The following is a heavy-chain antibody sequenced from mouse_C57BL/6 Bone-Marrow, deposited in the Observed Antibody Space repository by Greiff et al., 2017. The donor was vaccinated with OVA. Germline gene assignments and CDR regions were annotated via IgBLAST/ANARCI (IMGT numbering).Heavy chain of an antibody. J-gene: IGHJ2*01. Sequence: QVQLQQSGAELVKPGASVKLSCKASGYTFTSYWMQWVKQRPGQGLEWIGEIDPSDSYTNYNQKFKGKATLTVDTSSSTAYMQPSSLTSEDSAVYYCARAELGRGYWGQGTTLTVSS. CDR2: IDPSDSYT. CDR3: ARAELGRGY. CDR1: GYTFTSYW. V-gene: IGHV1-50*01. D-gene: IGHD4-1*01.